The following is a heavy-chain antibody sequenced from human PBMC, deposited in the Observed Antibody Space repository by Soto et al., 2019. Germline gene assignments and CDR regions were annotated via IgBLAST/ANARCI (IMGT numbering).Heavy chain of an antibody. CDR3: ARGVDAGVDV. D-gene: IGHD1-1*01. V-gene: IGHV1-8*01. CDR1: GYTVTTYD. CDR2: MSPNSGAT. J-gene: IGHJ6*02. Sequence: AXVKVSCKASGYTVTTYDIHWVRQATGQGLEWMGWMSPNSGATGYAQKFQGRVTMTRDTSISTAYMELSNLRSEDTAIYYCARGVDAGVDVWGQGTTVTVSS.